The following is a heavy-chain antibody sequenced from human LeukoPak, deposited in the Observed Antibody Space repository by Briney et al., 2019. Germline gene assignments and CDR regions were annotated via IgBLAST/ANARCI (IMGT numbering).Heavy chain of an antibody. Sequence: PGGSLRLSCAASGFTFSSYGMSWVRQAPGKGLEWVSAVSVSGGTTYYADSVKGRFTISRDNSKNTLYLQMNSLRAEDTAVYYCAKRSVTKDLYFDYWGQGTLVTVSS. CDR1: GFTFSSYG. D-gene: IGHD4-17*01. CDR3: AKRSVTKDLYFDY. V-gene: IGHV3-23*01. J-gene: IGHJ4*02. CDR2: VSVSGGTT.